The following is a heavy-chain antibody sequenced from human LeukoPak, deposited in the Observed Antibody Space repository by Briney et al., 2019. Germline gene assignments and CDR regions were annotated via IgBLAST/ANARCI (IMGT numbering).Heavy chain of an antibody. V-gene: IGHV4-39*01. CDR1: GGSISSSSYY. CDR3: ARQGVDSVSY. Sequence: SETLSLTCTVSGGSISSSSYYWGWIRQPPGKGLEWIGSIYYSGSTYYNPSLKSRVTISVDTSKNQFSLKLSSVTAADTAMYYCARQGVDSVSYWGQGTLVTVSS. D-gene: IGHD5/OR15-5a*01. CDR2: IYYSGST. J-gene: IGHJ4*02.